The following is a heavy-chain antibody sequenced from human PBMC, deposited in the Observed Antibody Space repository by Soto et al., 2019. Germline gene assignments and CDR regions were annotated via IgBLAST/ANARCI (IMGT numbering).Heavy chain of an antibody. V-gene: IGHV1-3*01. J-gene: IGHJ4*02. Sequence: QVRLVQSGAEVKKPGASVRVSCRASGYTFPYFGIHWVRQAPGQSLEWMGSINPANGDTPYSPKFQGRVTITSDTSASTVYMEMVRLTSADTAVYYCARRVGDGQFDFWGQGTLITVSS. CDR2: INPANGDT. CDR3: ARRVGDGQFDF. D-gene: IGHD1-26*01. CDR1: GYTFPYFG.